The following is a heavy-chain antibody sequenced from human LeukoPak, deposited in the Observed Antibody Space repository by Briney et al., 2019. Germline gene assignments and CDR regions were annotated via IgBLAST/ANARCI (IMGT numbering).Heavy chain of an antibody. V-gene: IGHV4-38-2*02. CDR2: IYHSGST. D-gene: IGHD2-15*01. J-gene: IGHJ4*02. CDR3: ARAMSRPDIVVVVAATSVFDY. CDR1: GYSISSGYY. Sequence: PSETLSLTCTVSGYSISSGYYWGWIRQPPGKGLEWIGSIYHSGSTYYNPSLKSRVTISVDTSKNQFSLKLSSVTAADTAVYYCARAMSRPDIVVVVAATSVFDYWGQGTLVTVSS.